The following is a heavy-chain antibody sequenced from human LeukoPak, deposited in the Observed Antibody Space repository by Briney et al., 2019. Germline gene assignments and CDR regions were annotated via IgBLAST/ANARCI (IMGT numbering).Heavy chain of an antibody. CDR3: ARDRWELLSNSYHYCGLDV. CDR2: IKQDGSEK. Sequence: GGSLRLSCAASGFTFSSYWMQWVRQAPGKGLEWVANIKQDGSEKYYVDSVKGRFTISRDNAKNSLYLQMNSLRAEDTAVYYCARDRWELLSNSYHYCGLDVWGQGTTVTVSS. J-gene: IGHJ6*02. CDR1: GFTFSSYW. V-gene: IGHV3-7*01. D-gene: IGHD2-15*01.